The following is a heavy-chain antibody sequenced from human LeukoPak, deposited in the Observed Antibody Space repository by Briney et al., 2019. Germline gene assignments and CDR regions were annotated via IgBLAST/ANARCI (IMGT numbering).Heavy chain of an antibody. J-gene: IGHJ5*02. Sequence: ASVKVSCKPSGYTFTGYYMHRVRQAPGHRLEWMGGINPNVGGTNYQQKFQGRVTMTRDTSISTAYMELSRLRSDDTAVYYCARVIPAAIGGNWFVPWGEGALVTVSS. CDR1: GYTFTGYY. D-gene: IGHD2-2*01. V-gene: IGHV1-2*02. CDR3: ARVIPAAIGGNWFVP. CDR2: INPNVGGT.